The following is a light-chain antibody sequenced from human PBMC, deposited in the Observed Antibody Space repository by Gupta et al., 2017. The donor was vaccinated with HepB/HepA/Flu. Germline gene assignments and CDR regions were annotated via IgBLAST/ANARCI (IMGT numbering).Light chain of an antibody. CDR2: AAY. V-gene: IGKV1-39*01. CDR1: QSISSY. CDR3: QQNYSTPIT. Sequence: DIQMTQSPSSLSASVGDRVTITCRASQSISSYLNWYQQKPGKAPKLLIYAAYSLQSGVPSRFSGSGSGTDFTLTISSLQPEDFATYYCQQNYSTPITFGQGTRLEIK. J-gene: IGKJ5*01.